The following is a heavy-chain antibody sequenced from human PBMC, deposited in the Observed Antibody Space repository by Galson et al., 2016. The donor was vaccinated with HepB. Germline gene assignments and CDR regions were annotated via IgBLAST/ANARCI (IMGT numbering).Heavy chain of an antibody. CDR3: AKAPSGWSYYFDY. Sequence: SLRLSCAASGLTFSSYGMSWVRQAPGKGLEWVSTMRGSGGTTYYADSVKGRFTISRDNSRNTVFLQMNSLTAEDTAVYYCAKAPSGWSYYFDYWGQGNLVTVSS. CDR1: GLTFSSYG. J-gene: IGHJ4*02. CDR2: MRGSGGTT. D-gene: IGHD6-19*01. V-gene: IGHV3-23*01.